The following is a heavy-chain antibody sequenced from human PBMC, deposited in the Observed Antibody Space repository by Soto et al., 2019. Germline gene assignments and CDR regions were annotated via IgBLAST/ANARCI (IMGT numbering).Heavy chain of an antibody. J-gene: IGHJ6*02. CDR1: GYTFTNYG. CDR3: AKTTVTTYYYYGMDV. Sequence: QVQLVQSGAEVKKPGASVKVSCKASGYTFTNYGISWVRQAPEQGLEWMGWISAYSAETNYAQKLQGRVTMTTDTSTSTAYMELRSLRSDDTAVYYCAKTTVTTYYYYGMDVWGQGTTVTVSS. V-gene: IGHV1-18*01. D-gene: IGHD4-17*01. CDR2: ISAYSAET.